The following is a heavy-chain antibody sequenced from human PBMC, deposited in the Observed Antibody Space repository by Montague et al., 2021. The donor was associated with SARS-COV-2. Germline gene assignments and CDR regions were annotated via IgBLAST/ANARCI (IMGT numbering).Heavy chain of an antibody. CDR1: GDSIRCATYY. V-gene: IGHV4-39*01. CDR3: ARCLTGLEPPFDP. J-gene: IGHJ5*02. D-gene: IGHD1-1*01. CDR2: IYYSGST. Sequence: SETLSLTCDVSGDSIRCATYYWAWIRQPPGRGLEWIGNIYYSGSTMYNPSLKSRVTMSVDTSKNQFSLHLNLVTAADTAVYYCARCLTGLEPPFDPWGQGTLVIVSS.